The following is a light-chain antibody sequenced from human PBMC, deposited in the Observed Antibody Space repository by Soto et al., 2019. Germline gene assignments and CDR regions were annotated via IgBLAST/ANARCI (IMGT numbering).Light chain of an antibody. CDR1: QGVSSY. CDR3: QQLNSYPLT. V-gene: IGKV1-9*01. Sequence: DTPLTQSPPFLSASLGDRAAIXWRASQGVSSYLVWYQQKPGKAPKLLIYAASTLQSGVPSRFSGSGSGTEFTLTISSLQPEDFATYYCQQLNSYPLTFGGGTKVDIK. J-gene: IGKJ4*01. CDR2: AAS.